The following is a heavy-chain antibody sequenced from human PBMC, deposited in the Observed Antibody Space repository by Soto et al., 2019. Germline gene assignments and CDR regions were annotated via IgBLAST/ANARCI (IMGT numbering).Heavy chain of an antibody. CDR3: ARDNITGPFAY. CDR1: GGSFSGYY. J-gene: IGHJ4*02. V-gene: IGHV4-34*01. D-gene: IGHD3-10*01. CDR2: INHSGST. Sequence: SETLSLTCAVYGGSFSGYYWTWIRQPPGTGLEWIGEINHSGSTNYNPSLKSRVTISVDTSKNQFSLKLTSVTAADTAVYYCARDNITGPFAYWGQGTLATV.